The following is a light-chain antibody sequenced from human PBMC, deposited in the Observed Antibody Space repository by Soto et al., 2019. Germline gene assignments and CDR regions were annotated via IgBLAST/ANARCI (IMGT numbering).Light chain of an antibody. CDR1: QGISSY. CDR2: AAS. V-gene: IGKV1-9*01. Sequence: DIQLTQSPSFLSASVGDRVTITCRASQGISSYLAWYQQKPGKAPKLLIYAASTLQSGVPSRFSGSGSGTEVTLTISSLQPEDVATYYCQQLNSYPRVTFGQGTRLEIK. CDR3: QQLNSYPRVT. J-gene: IGKJ5*01.